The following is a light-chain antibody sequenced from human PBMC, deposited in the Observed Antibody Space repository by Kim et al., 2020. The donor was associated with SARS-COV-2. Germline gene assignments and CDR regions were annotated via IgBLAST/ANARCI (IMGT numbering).Light chain of an antibody. Sequence: PGESATLSCRASQTVPTTSLAWYPHLPGQAPRLLIFDTSSRASAIPDKFSGSGSGTDFTLTISRLEPGDFAMYYCQHYGSTPYTFGQGTKLEI. CDR2: DTS. J-gene: IGKJ2*01. CDR1: QTVPTTS. V-gene: IGKV3-20*01. CDR3: QHYGSTPYT.